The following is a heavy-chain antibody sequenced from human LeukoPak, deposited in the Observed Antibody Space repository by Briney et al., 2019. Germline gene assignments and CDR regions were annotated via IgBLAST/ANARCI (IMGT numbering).Heavy chain of an antibody. CDR2: ISSSSSYI. Sequence: PGGSLRLSCAASGFTFSSYSMNWVRQAPGKGLEWVSSISSSSSYIYYADSVKGRFTISRDNAKNSLYLQMNSLRAEDTAVYYCARDKEVEYSYGYLRTYYYGMDVWGQGTTVTVSS. D-gene: IGHD5-18*01. CDR3: ARDKEVEYSYGYLRTYYYGMDV. V-gene: IGHV3-21*01. CDR1: GFTFSSYS. J-gene: IGHJ6*02.